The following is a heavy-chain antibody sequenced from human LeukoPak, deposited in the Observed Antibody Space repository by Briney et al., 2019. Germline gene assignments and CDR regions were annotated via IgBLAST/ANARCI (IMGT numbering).Heavy chain of an antibody. Sequence: PSETLSLTCAVYGGSFSGYYWSWIRQPPGKGLEWIGEINHSGSTNYSPSLKSRVTISVDTSKNQFSLKLSSVTAADTAVYYCARGPGPYGDYVQTVLDYWGQGTLVTVSS. V-gene: IGHV4-34*01. J-gene: IGHJ4*02. CDR1: GGSFSGYY. CDR2: INHSGST. CDR3: ARGPGPYGDYVQTVLDY. D-gene: IGHD4-17*01.